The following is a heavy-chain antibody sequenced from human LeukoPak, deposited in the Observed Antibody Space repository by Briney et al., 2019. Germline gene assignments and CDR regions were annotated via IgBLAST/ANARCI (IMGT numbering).Heavy chain of an antibody. D-gene: IGHD2-2*01. CDR1: GYTFTSYG. CDR2: ISAYNGNT. CDR3: ARVLRYCSSTSCYAFDY. J-gene: IGHJ4*02. V-gene: IGHV1-18*01. Sequence: GASVEVSCKASGYTFTSYGISWVRQAPGQGLEWMGWISAYNGNTNYAQKLQGRVTMTTDTSTSTAYMELRSLRSDDTAVYYCARVLRYCSSTSCYAFDYWGQGTLVTVSS.